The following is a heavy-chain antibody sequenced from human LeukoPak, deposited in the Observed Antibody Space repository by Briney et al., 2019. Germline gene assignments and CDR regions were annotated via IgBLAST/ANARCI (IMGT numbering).Heavy chain of an antibody. V-gene: IGHV4-61*02. D-gene: IGHD2-21*02. CDR2: LYTNDNT. CDR3: ARGVVTDDYYMDV. Sequence: PSETLSLTCSVSGGSITSGRYYWTWIRQPAGKGLEWIGRLYTNDNTNYDPSLESRVSISADTSKSQFYLQLTSVTAADTAVYFCARGVVTDDYYMDVWGKGITVIVSS. J-gene: IGHJ6*03. CDR1: GGSITSGRYY.